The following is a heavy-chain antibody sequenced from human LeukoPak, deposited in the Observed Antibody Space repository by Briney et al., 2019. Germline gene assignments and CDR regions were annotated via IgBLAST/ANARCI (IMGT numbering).Heavy chain of an antibody. Sequence: GGSLRLSCTASGFSYISYSMNWVRQAPGKGLEWVSCISSSSSYKNYADSVKGRFTISRDNDRNSLYLRMNSLRVEDTADYYCARGSATLTTDLDDWGQGTLVIVSS. CDR2: ISSSSSYK. D-gene: IGHD4-17*01. CDR3: ARGSATLTTDLDD. V-gene: IGHV3-21*06. J-gene: IGHJ4*02. CDR1: GFSYISYS.